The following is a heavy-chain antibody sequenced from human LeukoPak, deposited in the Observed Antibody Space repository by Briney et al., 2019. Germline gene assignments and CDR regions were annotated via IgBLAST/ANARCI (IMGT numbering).Heavy chain of an antibody. D-gene: IGHD6-6*01. J-gene: IGHJ4*02. CDR2: IKQDGSEK. CDR1: EFTYRRWW. V-gene: IGHV3-7*05. Sequence: GRSLRLSCASSEFTYRRWWLSCVRQARAKGLEWLANIKQDGSEKYYVDSVKGRFTISRDNAKNSLYLQMNSLRVEDTAVYHCARNVYSSSSLDYWGQGILVTVSS. CDR3: ARNVYSSSSLDY.